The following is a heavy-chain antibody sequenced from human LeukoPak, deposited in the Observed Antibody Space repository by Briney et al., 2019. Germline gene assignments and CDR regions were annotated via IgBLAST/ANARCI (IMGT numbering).Heavy chain of an antibody. Sequence: SETLSLTCTASGGSISSYYWSWIRQPPGKGLEWIGYIYYSGSTNYNPSLKSRVTISVDTSKNQFSLKLSSVTAADTAVYYCARDVEYCTNGVCYEANWFDPWGQGTLVTVSS. D-gene: IGHD2-8*01. V-gene: IGHV4-59*01. CDR2: IYYSGST. CDR3: ARDVEYCTNGVCYEANWFDP. J-gene: IGHJ5*02. CDR1: GGSISSYY.